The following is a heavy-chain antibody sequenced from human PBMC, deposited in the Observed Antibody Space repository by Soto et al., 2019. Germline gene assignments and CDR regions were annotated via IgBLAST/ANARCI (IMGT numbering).Heavy chain of an antibody. Sequence: PGGSLRLSCAASGFTFSDHYMDWVRQAPGKGLEWVGRTRNKANSYTTEYAASVKGRFTISRDDSKNSLYLQMNSLKTEDTAVYYCARERESSSWWHYYYYYMDVWGKGTTVTVSS. CDR1: GFTFSDHY. CDR2: TRNKANSYTT. D-gene: IGHD6-13*01. CDR3: ARERESSSWWHYYYYYMDV. J-gene: IGHJ6*03. V-gene: IGHV3-72*01.